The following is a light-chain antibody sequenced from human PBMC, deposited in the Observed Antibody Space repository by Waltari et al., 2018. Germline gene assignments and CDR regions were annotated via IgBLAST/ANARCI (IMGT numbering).Light chain of an antibody. Sequence: EIVMTQSPATLSVSPGERATLSCRASQSVSSNLAWYQQKPGQAPRILIYGASTRATGSPARFSGSGSGTEFTLTISSLQSEDFAVYYCQQYNNWPRGTFGQGTRLEIK. J-gene: IGKJ5*01. CDR2: GAS. CDR1: QSVSSN. CDR3: QQYNNWPRGT. V-gene: IGKV3-15*01.